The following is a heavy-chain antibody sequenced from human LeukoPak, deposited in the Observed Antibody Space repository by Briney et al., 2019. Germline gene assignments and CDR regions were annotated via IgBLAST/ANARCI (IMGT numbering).Heavy chain of an antibody. J-gene: IGHJ4*02. V-gene: IGHV3-30*19. D-gene: IGHD1-26*01. CDR1: GFIFGGYT. CDR3: AREMTLPGAFDY. CDR2: ISYDGSNK. Sequence: GGSLRLSCVGSGFIFGGYTMNWVRQAPGKGLEWVAVISYDGSNKYYADSVKGRFTISRDNSKNTLYLQMNSLRAEDTAVYYCAREMTLPGAFDYWGQGTLVTVSS.